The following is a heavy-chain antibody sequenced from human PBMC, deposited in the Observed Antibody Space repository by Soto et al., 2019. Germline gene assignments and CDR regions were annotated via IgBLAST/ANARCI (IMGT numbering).Heavy chain of an antibody. V-gene: IGHV1-69*01. D-gene: IGHD2-21*01. CDR1: GGTFSSYA. CDR2: IIPIYGTA. Sequence: QVQLVQSGAEVKKPGSSVKVSCKASGGTFSSYATSWVRQAPGQGLEWMGGIIPIYGTANYAQKVQGRVTITADESTSTAYMELSRLRSEDTDVYDCARVKNAEIAKIPPIDAFDIWGQEIMVTVSS. CDR3: ARVKNAEIAKIPPIDAFDI. J-gene: IGHJ3*02.